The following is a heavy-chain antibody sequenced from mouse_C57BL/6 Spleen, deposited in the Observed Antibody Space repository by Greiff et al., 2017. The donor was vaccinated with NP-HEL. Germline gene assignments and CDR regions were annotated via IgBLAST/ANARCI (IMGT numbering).Heavy chain of an antibody. J-gene: IGHJ3*01. CDR2: IWGDGST. D-gene: IGHD1-1*01. Sequence: QVQLQQSGPGLVAPSQTLSITCTASGFSFTSYGVSWVRQPPGQGLEWLGVIWGDGSTNYHSALISRLSISKDNSKGQNFLKLNSLQTDDTATDYCAKQGEDYYYGRAWFAYWGQGTLVTVSA. CDR3: AKQGEDYYYGRAWFAY. V-gene: IGHV2-3*01. CDR1: GFSFTSYG.